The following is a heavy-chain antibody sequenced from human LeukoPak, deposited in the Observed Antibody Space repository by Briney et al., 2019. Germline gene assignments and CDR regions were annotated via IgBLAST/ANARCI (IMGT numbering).Heavy chain of an antibody. D-gene: IGHD6-6*01. J-gene: IGHJ5*02. CDR2: INPDSGGT. CDR1: GYAFRGYY. CDR3: AIVRSVAAPNWFDP. V-gene: IGHV1-2*02. Sequence: ASVKVSCKASGYAFRGYYMHWVRQAPGQGLEWMGWINPDSGGTNYAQKFQGRVTMTRDTSIGTAYMELSRLRSDDTAVYYCAIVRSVAAPNWFDPWGQGTLVTVSS.